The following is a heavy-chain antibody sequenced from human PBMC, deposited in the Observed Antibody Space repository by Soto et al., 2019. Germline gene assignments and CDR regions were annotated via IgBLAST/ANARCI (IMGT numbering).Heavy chain of an antibody. Sequence: PGGSLRLSCAASGFTFSSYGMHWVRQAPGKGLEWVAVISYDGSNKYYADSVKGRFTISRDNSKNTLYLQMNSLRAEDTAVYYCAREGDSSSSGLIDYWGQGTLVTVSS. V-gene: IGHV3-30*03. CDR1: GFTFSSYG. J-gene: IGHJ4*02. CDR2: ISYDGSNK. D-gene: IGHD6-6*01. CDR3: AREGDSSSSGLIDY.